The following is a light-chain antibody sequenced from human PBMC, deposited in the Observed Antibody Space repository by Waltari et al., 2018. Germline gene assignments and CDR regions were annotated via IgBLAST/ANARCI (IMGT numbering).Light chain of an antibody. CDR2: SNN. CDR3: AAWDDSLNGPV. Sequence: QSVLTQPPSASGPPGQRVTNSFSGSRSNIGSNTVNWYQQLPGTAPKLLIYSNNQRPSGVPDRFSGSKSGTSASLAISGLQSEDEADYYCAAWDDSLNGPVFGGGTKLTVL. V-gene: IGLV1-44*01. CDR1: RSNIGSNT. J-gene: IGLJ2*01.